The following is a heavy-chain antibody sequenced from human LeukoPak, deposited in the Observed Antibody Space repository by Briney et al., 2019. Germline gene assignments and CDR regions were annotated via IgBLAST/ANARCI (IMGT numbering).Heavy chain of an antibody. Sequence: GGSLRLSCAASGFTFSSYWMSWVRQAPGKGLEWVANIKQDGGEKYYVDSVKGRFTISRDNAKNSLYLQMNSLRAEDTAVYYCARDRRLVVAATQGDYWGQGTLVTVSS. CDR2: IKQDGGEK. CDR1: GFTFSSYW. CDR3: ARDRRLVVAATQGDY. D-gene: IGHD2-15*01. J-gene: IGHJ4*02. V-gene: IGHV3-7*01.